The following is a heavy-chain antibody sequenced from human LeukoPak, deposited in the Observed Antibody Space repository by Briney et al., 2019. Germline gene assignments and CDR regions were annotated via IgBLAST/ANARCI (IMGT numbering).Heavy chain of an antibody. CDR3: ARHRITMVRAGAANWFDP. Sequence: SETLSLTCTVSGYSISSGYYWGWIRQPPGKGLEWIGSIYYSGSTYYNPSLKSRVTISVDTSKNQFSLKLSSVTAADTAVYYCARHRITMVRAGAANWFDPWGQGTLVTVSS. J-gene: IGHJ5*02. CDR2: IYYSGST. D-gene: IGHD3-10*01. CDR1: GYSISSGYY. V-gene: IGHV4-38-2*02.